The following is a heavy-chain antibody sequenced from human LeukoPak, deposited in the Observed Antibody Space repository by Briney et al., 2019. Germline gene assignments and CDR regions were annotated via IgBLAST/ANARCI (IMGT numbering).Heavy chain of an antibody. D-gene: IGHD3-22*01. V-gene: IGHV4-34*01. CDR2: INHSIST. J-gene: IGHJ3*02. CDR1: GWSFSSHY. CDR3: GRGQTSLPVDTMIVLAAEDRYVFDI. Sequence: SETLSLTCAVYGWSFSSHYWIWIRQPPGKGLEWIGEINHSISTNYNPSLKSRVTISVDTSKNQFSLKLTSVTAADTAVYYCGRGQTSLPVDTMIVLAAEDRYVFDIWGQGTMVSVSS.